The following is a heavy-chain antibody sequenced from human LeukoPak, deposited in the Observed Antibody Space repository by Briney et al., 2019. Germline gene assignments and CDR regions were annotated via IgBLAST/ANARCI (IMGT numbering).Heavy chain of an antibody. Sequence: PGGSLRLSCAASGFTFSSYGMHWVRQAPGKGLEGVAFIRYDGSNKYYADSVKGRFTISRDNSKNTLYLQMNSLRAEDTAVYYCAKDARKGYYYGSGSYGAYFDYWGQGTLVTVSS. CDR3: AKDARKGYYYGSGSYGAYFDY. CDR1: GFTFSSYG. CDR2: IRYDGSNK. J-gene: IGHJ4*02. D-gene: IGHD3-10*01. V-gene: IGHV3-30*02.